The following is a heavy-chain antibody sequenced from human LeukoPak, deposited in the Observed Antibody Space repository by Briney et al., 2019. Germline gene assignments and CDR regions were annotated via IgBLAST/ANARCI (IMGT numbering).Heavy chain of an antibody. CDR2: ISSSSSYI. Sequence: PGGSLRLSCAASGFTFSSYSMNWVRQAPGKGLEWVSSISSSSSYIYYADSVKGRFTISRDNAKNSLYLQMSGLRVEDTAVYYCARGQTTFEVWGQGTLVTVSS. CDR1: GFTFSSYS. D-gene: IGHD2/OR15-2a*01. CDR3: ARGQTTFEV. V-gene: IGHV3-21*01. J-gene: IGHJ4*02.